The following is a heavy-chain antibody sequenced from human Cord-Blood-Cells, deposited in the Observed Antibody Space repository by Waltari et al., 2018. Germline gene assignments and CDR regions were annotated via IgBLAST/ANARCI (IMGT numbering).Heavy chain of an antibody. CDR1: RFTVSSIY. V-gene: IGHV3-53*01. CDR3: ARDASNWGAFDI. J-gene: IGHJ3*02. D-gene: IGHD7-27*01. Sequence: EVQLVESGGGLLQPGGSLRLSCVASRFTVSSIYMRWFRQAALQGLKWVPVISSGGGTNYADSVKGRFTISRDNAKKTLYLQMNSLGAEDTAVYYCARDASNWGAFDIWGQWTMVTVSS. CDR2: ISSGGGT.